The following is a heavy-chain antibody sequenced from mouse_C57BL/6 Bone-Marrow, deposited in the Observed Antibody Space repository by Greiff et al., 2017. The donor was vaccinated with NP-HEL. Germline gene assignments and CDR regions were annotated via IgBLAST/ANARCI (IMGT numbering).Heavy chain of an antibody. CDR3: ARSITTVVSSDWYFDV. CDR2: IYPGDGDT. J-gene: IGHJ1*03. V-gene: IGHV1-80*01. Sequence: QVHVKQSGAELVKPGASVKISCKASGYAFSSYWMNWVKQRPGKGLEWIGQIYPGDGDTNYNGKFKGKATLTADKSSSTAYMQLSSLTSEDSAVYFCARSITTVVSSDWYFDVWGTGTTVTVSS. D-gene: IGHD1-1*01. CDR1: GYAFSSYW.